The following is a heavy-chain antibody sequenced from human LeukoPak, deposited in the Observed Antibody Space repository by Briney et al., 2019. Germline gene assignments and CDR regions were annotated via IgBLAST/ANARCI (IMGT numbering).Heavy chain of an antibody. D-gene: IGHD5-18*01. CDR2: ISSSGSTI. CDR3: AQIYTYGSPQFDY. CDR1: GFTFSNYE. Sequence: SGGSLRLSCAASGFTFSNYEMNWVRQAPGKGLEWVSYISSSGSTIYYADSVKGRFTISRDNAKNSLYLQMNSLRAEDTAVYYCAQIYTYGSPQFDYWGQGTLVTVSS. V-gene: IGHV3-48*03. J-gene: IGHJ4*02.